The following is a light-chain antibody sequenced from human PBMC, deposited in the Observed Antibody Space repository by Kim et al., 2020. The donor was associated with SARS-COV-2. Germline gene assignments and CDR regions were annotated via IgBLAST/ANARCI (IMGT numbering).Light chain of an antibody. CDR2: KAS. CDR3: QQYISYLRT. CDR1: KSINSW. V-gene: IGKV1-5*03. J-gene: IGKJ1*01. Sequence: ASVADRVTITCRASKSINSWLAWYQQKRGKAPKLLIYKASSLESGVPSRFSGSGSGTECTLTISSLQPYDFATYYCQQYISYLRTFGQGTKVDIK.